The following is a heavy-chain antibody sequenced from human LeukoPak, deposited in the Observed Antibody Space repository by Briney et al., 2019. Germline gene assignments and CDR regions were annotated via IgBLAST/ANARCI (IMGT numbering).Heavy chain of an antibody. Sequence: PGGSLRLSCAASGFTVSNNYMSWVRQAPGKGLEWVSIIYSGGSTYYADSVKGRFTISRDNSKNTLYLQMNRLRAEDTAVYFCARGDGYIRDYWGQGTLVTVSS. V-gene: IGHV3-53*01. CDR3: ARGDGYIRDY. CDR1: GFTVSNNY. J-gene: IGHJ4*02. D-gene: IGHD5-24*01. CDR2: IYSGGST.